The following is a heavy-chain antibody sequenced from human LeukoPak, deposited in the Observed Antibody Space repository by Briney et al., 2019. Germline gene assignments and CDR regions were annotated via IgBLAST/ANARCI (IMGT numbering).Heavy chain of an antibody. CDR3: ARNRLPITGTTNNYYYMDV. D-gene: IGHD1-7*01. Sequence: GGSLRLSCAASGFIFSSYSMNWVRQAPGKGLEWLSYISSSSTTIYYADSVKGRFTISRDNAKNSLYLQMNSLKAEDTAVYYCARNRLPITGTTNNYYYMDVWGKGATVTVSS. CDR2: ISSSSTTI. V-gene: IGHV3-48*04. J-gene: IGHJ6*03. CDR1: GFIFSSYS.